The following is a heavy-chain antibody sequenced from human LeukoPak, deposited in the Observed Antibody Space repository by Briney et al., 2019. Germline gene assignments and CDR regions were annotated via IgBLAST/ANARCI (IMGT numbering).Heavy chain of an antibody. V-gene: IGHV3-33*01. D-gene: IGHD2-2*02. CDR1: GFTFISYG. Sequence: SGGSLRLSCAASGFTFISYGMHWVRQAPGKGLAWVAIIWYDGSNKYYADSVKGRFTIARDNSKNTMYLKMNSLRAEDKAVYYCARDLNTHHYYYGMDVWGQGTTVTVSS. CDR3: ARDLNTHHYYYGMDV. CDR2: IWYDGSNK. J-gene: IGHJ6*02.